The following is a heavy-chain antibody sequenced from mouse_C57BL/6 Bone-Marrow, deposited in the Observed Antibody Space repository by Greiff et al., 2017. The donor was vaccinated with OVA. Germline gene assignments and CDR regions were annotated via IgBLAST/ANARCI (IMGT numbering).Heavy chain of an antibody. V-gene: IGHV14-2*01. CDR2: IDPEDGET. Sequence: EVQLQQSGAELVKPGASVKLSCTASGFNIKDYYMHWVKQRTEQGLEWIGRIDPEDGETTYAPKFQGKATITADTSSNTAYLQLSSLTSEDTAVYYCARLGRGYFDVWGTGTTVTVSS. CDR3: ARLGRGYFDV. CDR1: GFNIKDYY. D-gene: IGHD4-1*01. J-gene: IGHJ1*03.